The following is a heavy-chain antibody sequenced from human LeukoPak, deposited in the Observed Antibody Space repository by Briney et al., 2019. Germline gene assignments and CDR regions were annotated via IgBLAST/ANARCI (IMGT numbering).Heavy chain of an antibody. J-gene: IGHJ4*02. CDR2: IYSGGRT. Sequence: GGSLRLSCAASGFTFSSYSMNWVRQAPGKGPEWVSVIYSGGRTYYADSAKGRFTISRDNFKNTLYLQMNSLRFEDTAVYYCAREGTITAFDYWGQGTMVTVSS. CDR1: GFTFSSYS. D-gene: IGHD1-7*01. CDR3: AREGTITAFDY. V-gene: IGHV3-53*01.